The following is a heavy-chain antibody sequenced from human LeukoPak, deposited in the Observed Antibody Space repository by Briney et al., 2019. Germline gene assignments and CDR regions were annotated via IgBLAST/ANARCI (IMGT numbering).Heavy chain of an antibody. J-gene: IGHJ3*01. CDR2: ISSSSSTI. CDR3: VTTTVTTSYAFDV. CDR1: GFTFSSYS. V-gene: IGHV3-48*04. D-gene: IGHD4-17*01. Sequence: GGSLRLSCAASGFTFSSYSMNWVRQAPGKGLEWVSYISSSSSTIYYADSVKGRFTISRDNSKNTLFLQMDSLRPEDTAVYYCVTTTVTTSYAFDVWGPGTMVTVSS.